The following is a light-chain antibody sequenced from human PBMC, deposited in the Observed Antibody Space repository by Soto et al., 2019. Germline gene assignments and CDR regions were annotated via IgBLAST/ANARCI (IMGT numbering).Light chain of an antibody. J-gene: IGKJ5*01. Sequence: DIVMTQSPLSLPVTPGEPASISCRSSQSLMHSNGYTYLDWYLQQPGQSPQLLIYLGSNRASGGPPRFSGGGSATEYTLKISSVEAEDVGVYYCMQALHSTPITFGQGTRLEIK. CDR1: QSLMHSNGYTY. V-gene: IGKV2-28*01. CDR3: MQALHSTPIT. CDR2: LGS.